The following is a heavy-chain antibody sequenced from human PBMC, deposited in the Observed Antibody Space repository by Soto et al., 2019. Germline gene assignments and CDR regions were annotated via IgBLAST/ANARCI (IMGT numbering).Heavy chain of an antibody. CDR3: ARDPRYYYESSGYLDY. CDR1: GFTFSSYA. CDR2: ISYDGSNK. D-gene: IGHD3-22*01. V-gene: IGHV3-30-3*01. Sequence: QVQLVESGGGVVQPGRSLRLSCAASGFTFSSYAMHWVRQAPGKGLEWVAVISYDGSNKYYADSVKGRFTISRDNSKNTLYLQMNSLRAEDTAVYYCARDPRYYYESSGYLDYWGQGTLVTVSS. J-gene: IGHJ4*02.